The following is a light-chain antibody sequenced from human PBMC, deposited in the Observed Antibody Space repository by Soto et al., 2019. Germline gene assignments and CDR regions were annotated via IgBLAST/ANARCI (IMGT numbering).Light chain of an antibody. CDR1: QGISSG. CDR3: QPANSFPFT. Sequence: DIQMTQSPSSVSASVGDRVTITCRASQGISSGLGWYQQKPGKAPKLLIYAASSLQSGVPSRFSGSGSGTDFTLTISSLQPEDFATYYCQPANSFPFTFGGGTKVEIK. V-gene: IGKV1D-12*01. J-gene: IGKJ4*01. CDR2: AAS.